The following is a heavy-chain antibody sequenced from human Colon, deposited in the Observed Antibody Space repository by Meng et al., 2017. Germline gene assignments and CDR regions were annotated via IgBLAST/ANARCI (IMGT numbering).Heavy chain of an antibody. V-gene: IGHV1-3*01. CDR2: INAGNGNT. J-gene: IGHJ4*02. CDR3: TSPIY. CDR1: GSTLSSYA. D-gene: IGHD3-9*01. Sequence: VQLLGAGGVLCQPGGSLSLSCAASGSTLSSYAIHWVRQAPGQRLEWMGWINAGNGNTKYSQKFQGRVTITRDTSASTAYMELSSLTSEDTAVYYCTSPIYWGQGTLVTVSS.